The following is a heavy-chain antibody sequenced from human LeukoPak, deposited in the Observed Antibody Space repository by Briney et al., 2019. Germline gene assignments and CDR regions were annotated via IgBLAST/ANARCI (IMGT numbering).Heavy chain of an antibody. Sequence: PSETLSLTCTVSGGSISSYYWSWIRQPPGKGLEWIGRISTRGSTSYNPSLKSRVTMSLDTSKNQFSLILTSVTAADTAVYYCARDKGVAVDYWGQGTLVTVSS. J-gene: IGHJ4*02. CDR1: GGSISSYY. CDR2: ISTRGST. CDR3: ARDKGVAVDY. V-gene: IGHV4-4*07. D-gene: IGHD2-8*01.